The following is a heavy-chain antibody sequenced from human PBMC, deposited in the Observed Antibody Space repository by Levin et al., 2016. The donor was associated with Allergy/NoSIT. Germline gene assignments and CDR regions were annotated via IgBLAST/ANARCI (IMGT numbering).Heavy chain of an antibody. V-gene: IGHV1-58*01. CDR2: IVVGSGNT. D-gene: IGHD3-22*01. CDR3: AADPYYYDSSGYYPFDI. CDR1: GFTFTSSA. Sequence: SVKVSCKASGFTFTSSAVQWVRQARGQRLEWIGWIVVGSGNTNYAQKFQERVTITRDMSTSTAYMELSSLRSEDTAVYYCAADPYYYDSSGYYPFDIWGQGTMVTVSS. J-gene: IGHJ3*02.